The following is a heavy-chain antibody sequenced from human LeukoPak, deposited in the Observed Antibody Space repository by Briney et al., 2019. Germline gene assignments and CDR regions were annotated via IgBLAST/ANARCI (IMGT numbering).Heavy chain of an antibody. CDR1: GGSISTYY. CDR3: GSRRTAMFGVIKGPIDY. Sequence: PSETLSLTCTVSGGSISTYYWSWIRKPPGKGLEWIGHIYNGGSTNYSPSLKSRVTISVDTSKNQFSLKLSSVTAADTAVYYCGSRRTAMFGVIKGPIDYWGQGTLVTVSS. D-gene: IGHD3-3*01. CDR2: IYNGGST. J-gene: IGHJ4*02. V-gene: IGHV4-59*12.